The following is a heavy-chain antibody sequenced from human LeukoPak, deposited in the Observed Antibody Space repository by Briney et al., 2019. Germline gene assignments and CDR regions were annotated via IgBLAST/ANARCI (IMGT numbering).Heavy chain of an antibody. J-gene: IGHJ6*03. CDR2: ISGSGGST. Sequence: PGGSLRLSCAASGFTFSSYGMSWVRQAPGKGLEWVSAISGSGGSTYYADSVKGRFTISRDNAKNSLYLQMNSLRAEDTAVYYCARDQAYCSSTSCYKYYYYMDVWGKGTTVTISS. CDR3: ARDQAYCSSTSCYKYYYYMDV. V-gene: IGHV3-23*01. D-gene: IGHD2-2*02. CDR1: GFTFSSYG.